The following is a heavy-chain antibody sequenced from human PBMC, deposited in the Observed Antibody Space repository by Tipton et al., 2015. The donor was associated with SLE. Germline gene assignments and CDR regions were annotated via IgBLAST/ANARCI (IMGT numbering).Heavy chain of an antibody. CDR3: ARQRVHYDFWSGYLQYYFDY. D-gene: IGHD3-3*01. J-gene: IGHJ4*02. CDR2: INHSGST. CDR1: FSSYG. V-gene: IGHV4-34*01. Sequence: FSSYGMHWVRQPPGKGLEWIGEINHSGSTNYNPSLKSRVTISVDTSKNQFSLKLSSVTAADTAVYYCARQRVHYDFWSGYLQYYFDYWGQGTLVTVSS.